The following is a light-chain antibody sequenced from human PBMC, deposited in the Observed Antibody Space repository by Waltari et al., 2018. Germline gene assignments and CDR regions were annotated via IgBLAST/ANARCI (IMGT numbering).Light chain of an antibody. CDR1: QSISKW. Sequence: DIQMTQSPSTLSASVGDRVIFSCRASQSISKWLNMYQQKPGKAPKLLIYKAATLESGVPARFRGSGSGTEFTLNISSLQPEEYATYYCQQYNSYSLRSFGGGTKVEIK. J-gene: IGKJ4*01. V-gene: IGKV1-5*03. CDR2: KAA. CDR3: QQYNSYSLRS.